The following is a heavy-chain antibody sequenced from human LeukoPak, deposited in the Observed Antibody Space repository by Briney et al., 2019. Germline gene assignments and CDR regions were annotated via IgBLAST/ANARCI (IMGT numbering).Heavy chain of an antibody. CDR2: ISGSGGST. Sequence: SCKASGGTFSSYAMSWVRQAPGKGLEWVSAISGSGGSTYYADSAKGRFTISRDNSKNTLYLQMNSLRAEDTAVYYCAKDSPDLSQPSYYYYGMDVWGQGTAVTVSS. D-gene: IGHD1-14*01. V-gene: IGHV3-23*01. CDR1: GGTFSSYA. J-gene: IGHJ6*02. CDR3: AKDSPDLSQPSYYYYGMDV.